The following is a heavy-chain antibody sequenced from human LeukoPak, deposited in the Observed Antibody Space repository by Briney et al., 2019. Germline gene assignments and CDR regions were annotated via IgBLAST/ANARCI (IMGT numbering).Heavy chain of an antibody. J-gene: IGHJ6*03. Sequence: PSQTLSLTCTVSGGSISSGDYYWSWIRQPPGKGLEWIGYIYTSGSTNYNPSLKSRVTISVDTSKNQFSLKLSPVTAADTAVYYCARRVDYSNYPLGYYYYMDVWGKGTTVTVSS. D-gene: IGHD4-11*01. CDR1: GGSISSGDYY. V-gene: IGHV4-30-4*01. CDR3: ARRVDYSNYPLGYYYYMDV. CDR2: IYTSGST.